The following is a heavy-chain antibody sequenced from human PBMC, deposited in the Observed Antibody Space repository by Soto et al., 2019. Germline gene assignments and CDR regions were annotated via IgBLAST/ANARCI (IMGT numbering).Heavy chain of an antibody. Sequence: QVQLQQWGAGLLKPSETLSLTCAVYGGSFSGYYWSWIRQPPGKGLEWIGEINHSGSTNYNPSLKSRVTISVDTSKNQFSVKLSSVTAADTAVYYCARGKGNPPRRDCYNSRRYFDYWGQGTLVTVSS. D-gene: IGHD2-21*01. CDR3: ARGKGNPPRRDCYNSRRYFDY. V-gene: IGHV4-34*01. J-gene: IGHJ4*02. CDR2: INHSGST. CDR1: GGSFSGYY.